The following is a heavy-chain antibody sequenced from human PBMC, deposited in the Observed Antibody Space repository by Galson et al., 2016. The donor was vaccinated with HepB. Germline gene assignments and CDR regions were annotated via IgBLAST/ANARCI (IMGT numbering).Heavy chain of an antibody. CDR1: GFTFDDYA. J-gene: IGHJ4*02. CDR3: EKDRDCHGYNTYDFDD. CDR2: IGWNSGSI. Sequence: SLRLSCAASGFTFDDYAMHWVRQVPGRGLEWVSGIGWNSGSIGYADSVKGRFIISRDNAKNSLYLQMNSLRAEDTALYYCEKDRDCHGYNTYDFDDWGQGTLVTVSS. V-gene: IGHV3-9*01. D-gene: IGHD5-24*01.